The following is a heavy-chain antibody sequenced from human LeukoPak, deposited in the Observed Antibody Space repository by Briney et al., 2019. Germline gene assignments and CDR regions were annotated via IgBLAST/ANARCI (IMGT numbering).Heavy chain of an antibody. V-gene: IGHV4-34*12. CDR2: IFHSGKT. CDR3: ARRYPYSSSWQNYYMDV. J-gene: IGHJ6*03. Sequence: SETLSLTCAVYSGSFSAYYWGWIRQPPGKGLEWIGSIFHSGKTYYNPSLKSRVTISVDASKNQFSLKLSSVTAADTAVYYCARRYPYSSSWQNYYMDVWGKGTTVTVSS. D-gene: IGHD6-13*01. CDR1: SGSFSAYY.